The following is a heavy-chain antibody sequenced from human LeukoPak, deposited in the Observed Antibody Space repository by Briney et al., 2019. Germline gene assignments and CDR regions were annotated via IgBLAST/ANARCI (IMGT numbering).Heavy chain of an antibody. CDR2: ISGSGGST. CDR1: GFTFSSYA. J-gene: IGHJ4*02. D-gene: IGHD5-18*01. CDR3: AEDNIPRGYSYAWDY. V-gene: IGHV3-23*01. Sequence: GGSLRLSCAASGFTFSSYAMNWVRQAPGKGLEWVSSISGSGGSTYYADSVKGRFTVSRDSSKNTLYLQMNSLRAEDTAIYYCAEDNIPRGYSYAWDYWGQGTLVTVSS.